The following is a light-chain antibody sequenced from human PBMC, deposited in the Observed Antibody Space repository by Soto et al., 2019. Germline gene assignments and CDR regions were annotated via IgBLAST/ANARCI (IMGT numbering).Light chain of an antibody. CDR1: QSVSTS. V-gene: IGKV3-11*01. CDR3: QVRDVWPT. CDR2: DAS. J-gene: IGKJ1*01. Sequence: IVLTQSPATLSLSPGERTALSCRASQSVSTSLAWYQHKPGQAPRLIIYDASKRAPGIPASFSGSGSGTDFSLTISSPEPEDFAVYYCQVRDVWPTFGQGTKV.